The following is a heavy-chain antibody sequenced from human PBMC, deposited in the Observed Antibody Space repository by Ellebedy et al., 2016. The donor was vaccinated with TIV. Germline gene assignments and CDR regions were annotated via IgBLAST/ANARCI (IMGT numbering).Heavy chain of an antibody. V-gene: IGHV3-7*05. D-gene: IGHD6-19*01. CDR1: GFTFSSSW. J-gene: IGHJ4*02. Sequence: GESLKISXAGSGFTFSSSWMSWVRQTPGKGLEWVANIKHDGSEKYYVDSVKGRFTISRDNSKNTLYLQMNSLRAEDTAVYYCAKRASSGWSYYFDYWGQGTLVTVSS. CDR3: AKRASSGWSYYFDY. CDR2: IKHDGSEK.